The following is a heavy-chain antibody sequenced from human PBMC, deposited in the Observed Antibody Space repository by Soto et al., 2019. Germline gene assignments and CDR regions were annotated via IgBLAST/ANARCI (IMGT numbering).Heavy chain of an antibody. J-gene: IGHJ6*02. CDR2: INHSGST. CDR1: GGSSSGYY. CDR3: ERGVVPAAMPGPNYYYGMDV. V-gene: IGHV4-34*01. Sequence: PSETLSLTCAVYGGSSSGYYWSWIRQPPGKGLEWIGEINHSGSTNYNPSLKSRVTISVDTSKNQFSLKLSSVTAADTAVYYCERGVVPAAMPGPNYYYGMDVWGQGTTVTVSS. D-gene: IGHD2-2*01.